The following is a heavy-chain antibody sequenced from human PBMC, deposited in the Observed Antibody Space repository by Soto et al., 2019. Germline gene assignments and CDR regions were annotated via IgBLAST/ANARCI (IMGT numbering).Heavy chain of an antibody. D-gene: IGHD2-2*01. CDR3: AREDRDRETGLVPAAIDGMDV. V-gene: IGHV1-69*08. Sequence: QVQLVQSGAEVKKPGSSVKFSCKASGGTFSRYSITWVRQAPGHGLEGIGRIIPIFGIASYAQKFQGRVTITADESTSTAYMELSSLRSDDTAVYYCAREDRDRETGLVPAAIDGMDVWGQGTTVTVSS. CDR1: GGTFSRYS. J-gene: IGHJ6*02. CDR2: IIPIFGIA.